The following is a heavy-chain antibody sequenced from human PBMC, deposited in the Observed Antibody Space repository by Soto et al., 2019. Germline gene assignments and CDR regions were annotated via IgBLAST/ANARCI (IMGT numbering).Heavy chain of an antibody. CDR1: GGSISSGGYY. V-gene: IGHV4-31*03. J-gene: IGHJ4*02. CDR2: IYYSGST. Sequence: QVQLQESGPGLVKPSQTLSLTCTISGGSISSGGYYWSWIRQHPGKGLEWIGYIYYSGSTYYNPSLKSRVTISVDTSKNQFSLKLSSVTAADTAVYYCARDRVGEGYFDYWGQGTLVTVSS. CDR3: ARDRVGEGYFDY. D-gene: IGHD3-10*01.